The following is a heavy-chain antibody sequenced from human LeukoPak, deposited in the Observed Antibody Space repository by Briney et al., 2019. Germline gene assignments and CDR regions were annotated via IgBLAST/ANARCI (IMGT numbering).Heavy chain of an antibody. D-gene: IGHD3-3*01. V-gene: IGHV3-48*01. J-gene: IGHJ4*02. Sequence: GGSPRLSCAASGFTFSSYAMSWVRQAPGKGLEWVSYISSSSSTIYYADSVKGRFTISRDNAKNSLYLQMNSLRAEDTAVYYCARDRRWSGYYIFDYWGQGTLVTVSS. CDR3: ARDRRWSGYYIFDY. CDR1: GFTFSSYA. CDR2: ISSSSSTI.